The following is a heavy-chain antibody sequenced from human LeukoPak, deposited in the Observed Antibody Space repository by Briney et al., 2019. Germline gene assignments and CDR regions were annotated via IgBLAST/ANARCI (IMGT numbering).Heavy chain of an antibody. Sequence: SVKVSCKASGGTFSSYAISWVRQAPGQGLEWMAGIIPIFGTANYAQKFQGRVTITTDESTSTAYMELSSLRSEDTAVYYCARGIVVVVAATLHDAFDIWGQGTMVTVSS. V-gene: IGHV1-69*05. CDR3: ARGIVVVVAATLHDAFDI. D-gene: IGHD2-15*01. CDR1: GGTFSSYA. J-gene: IGHJ3*02. CDR2: IIPIFGTA.